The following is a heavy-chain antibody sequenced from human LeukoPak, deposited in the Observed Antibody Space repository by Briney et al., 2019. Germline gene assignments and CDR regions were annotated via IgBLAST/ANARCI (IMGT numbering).Heavy chain of an antibody. Sequence: GGSLRLSCAASGFTFSNYAMHWVRQAPGKGLEWVAVISYDGSNKYYADSVKGRFTISRDNLKNTLYLQLNSLRAEDTAVYYCARGGSSSWDGLGDYWGQGTLVTVSS. J-gene: IGHJ4*02. V-gene: IGHV3-30-3*01. CDR2: ISYDGSNK. CDR1: GFTFSNYA. D-gene: IGHD6-13*01. CDR3: ARGGSSSWDGLGDY.